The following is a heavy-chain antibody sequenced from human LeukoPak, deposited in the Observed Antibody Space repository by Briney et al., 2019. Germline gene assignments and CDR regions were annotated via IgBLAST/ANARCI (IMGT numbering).Heavy chain of an antibody. D-gene: IGHD6-13*01. CDR1: GFTFSDYY. V-gene: IGHV3-11*06. Sequence: GGSLRLSCAASGFTFSDYYMSWIRQAPGKGLEWVSSISSSSSYIYYADSVKGRFTISRDNAKNSLYLQMNSLRAEDTAVYYCARGGSSWSLYYYYMDVWGKGTTVTVSS. CDR3: ARGGSSWSLYYYYMDV. J-gene: IGHJ6*03. CDR2: ISSSSSYI.